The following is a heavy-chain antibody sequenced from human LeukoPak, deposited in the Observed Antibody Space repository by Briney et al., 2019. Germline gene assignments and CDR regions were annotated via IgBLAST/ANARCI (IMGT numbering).Heavy chain of an antibody. CDR3: ASLVETTVVIRGYYMDV. J-gene: IGHJ6*03. CDR1: GYTFTSYG. D-gene: IGHD4-23*01. V-gene: IGHV1-18*01. CDR2: ISAYNGNT. Sequence: ASVKVSCKASGYTFTSYGISWVRQAPGQGLAWMGWISAYNGNTNYSQKLQGRVTMTTDTSTSTAYMELSSLRSEDTAVYYCASLVETTVVIRGYYMDVWGKGTTVTVSS.